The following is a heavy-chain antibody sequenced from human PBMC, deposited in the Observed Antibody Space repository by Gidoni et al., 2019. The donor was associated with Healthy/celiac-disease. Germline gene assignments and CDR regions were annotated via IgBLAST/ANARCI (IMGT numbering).Heavy chain of an antibody. CDR2: ISAYNCNT. CDR1: GSTFTSYG. D-gene: IGHD3-16*02. J-gene: IGHJ4*02. CDR3: ARDPMITFVGVIVRYLDY. V-gene: IGHV1-18*01. Sequence: QVQLVRSGAGVKKPGASVKHSCKDSGSTFTSYGISCVRQAPGQGLEWMGCISAYNCNTNYSQELQGRVTMTTDTSTCTSYMELRSLRSDDTAVYYCARDPMITFVGVIVRYLDYWGQGTLVTVSS.